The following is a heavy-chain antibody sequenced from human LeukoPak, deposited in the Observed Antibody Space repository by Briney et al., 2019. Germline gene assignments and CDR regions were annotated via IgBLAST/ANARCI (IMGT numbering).Heavy chain of an antibody. V-gene: IGHV3-33*01. CDR3: ARANVVVPAQTKYGMDV. D-gene: IGHD2-2*01. J-gene: IGHJ6*02. CDR2: IWYDGSNK. CDR1: GFIFSSYG. Sequence: GGSLRLSCAASGFIFSSYGMHWVRQAPGKGLEWVAVIWYDGSNKYYADSVKGRFTISRDNSKNTLYLQMNSLRAEDTAVYYCARANVVVPAQTKYGMDVWGQGTTVTVSS.